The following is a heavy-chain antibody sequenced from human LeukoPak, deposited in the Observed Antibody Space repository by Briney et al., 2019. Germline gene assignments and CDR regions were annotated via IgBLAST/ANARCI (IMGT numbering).Heavy chain of an antibody. D-gene: IGHD5-18*01. CDR2: ISGDGGST. Sequence: GGSLRLSCAASGFTFDDYAMHWVRQAPEKGLEWVSLISGDGGSTYYADSVKGRFTISRDNSKNSLYLQMNSLRTEDTALYYCAKDMGYSYGLDYWGQGTLVTVSS. V-gene: IGHV3-43*02. CDR3: AKDMGYSYGLDY. J-gene: IGHJ4*02. CDR1: GFTFDDYA.